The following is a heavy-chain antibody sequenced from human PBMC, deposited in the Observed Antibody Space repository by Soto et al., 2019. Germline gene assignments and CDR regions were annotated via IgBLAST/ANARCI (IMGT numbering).Heavy chain of an antibody. CDR1: GFTFGEYA. J-gene: IGHJ4*02. CDR3: TRRQYLDY. CDR2: IRSKSFGGTT. Sequence: GGSLRLSCTSSGFTFGEYAMSWFRQAPGKGLEWVGYIRSKSFGGTTEYAASVKGRFTISRDDSRSIAYLQMDSLETEDTAVYYCTRRQYLDYWGQGILVTVSS. V-gene: IGHV3-49*03.